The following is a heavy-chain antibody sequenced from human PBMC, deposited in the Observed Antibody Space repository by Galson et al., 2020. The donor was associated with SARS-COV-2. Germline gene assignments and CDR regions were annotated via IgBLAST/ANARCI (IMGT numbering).Heavy chain of an antibody. CDR2: MNPNSGNT. D-gene: IGHD3-22*01. CDR3: ARGAKRRGMVIVVVITTYYFDY. Sequence: ASVKVSCKASGYTFTSYDINWVRQATGQGLEWMGWMNPNSGNTGYAQKFQGRVTMTRNTSISTAYMELSSLRSEDTAVYYCARGAKRRGMVIVVVITTYYFDYWGQGTLVTVSS. CDR1: GYTFTSYD. V-gene: IGHV1-8*01. J-gene: IGHJ4*02.